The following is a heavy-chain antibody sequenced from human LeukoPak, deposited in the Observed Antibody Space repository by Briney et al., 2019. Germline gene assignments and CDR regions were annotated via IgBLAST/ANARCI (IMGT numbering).Heavy chain of an antibody. CDR1: GGTFSSYG. J-gene: IGHJ4*02. CDR3: AGGLDYYGSGSYHEDY. Sequence: GASVKVSCKASGGTFSSYGISWVRQAPGQGLEWMGWISAYNGNTNYAQKLQGRVTMTTDTSTSTAYMELRSLRSDDTAVYYCAGGLDYYGSGSYHEDYWGQGTLVTVSS. V-gene: IGHV1-18*01. D-gene: IGHD3-10*01. CDR2: ISAYNGNT.